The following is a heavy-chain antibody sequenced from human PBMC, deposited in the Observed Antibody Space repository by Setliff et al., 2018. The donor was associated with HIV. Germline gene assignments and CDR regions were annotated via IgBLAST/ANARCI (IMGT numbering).Heavy chain of an antibody. D-gene: IGHD4-17*01. Sequence: ASVKVSCKASGGTFTNYIYSWVRQAPGQGLEWMGGIIPISDMTHYAQHFQGRVTITADTATSTAYMEVRSLRSDDTAVYYCARTDYGGNSGGNYFDYWGQGSLVTVSS. J-gene: IGHJ4*02. CDR3: ARTDYGGNSGGNYFDY. V-gene: IGHV1-69*10. CDR1: GGTFTNYI. CDR2: IIPISDMT.